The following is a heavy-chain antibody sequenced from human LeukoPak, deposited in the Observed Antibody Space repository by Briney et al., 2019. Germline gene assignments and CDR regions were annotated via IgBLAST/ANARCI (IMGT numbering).Heavy chain of an antibody. J-gene: IGHJ6*02. V-gene: IGHV4-34*01. Sequence: SETLSLTCAVYGGSFSGYYWRWIRQPPGKGLEWMGEINHSGSTNYNPSLKSRVTISVDTSKNQFSLKLSSVTAADTAVYYCARGGRGYGDYYYYYYGMDVWGRGTTVTVSS. CDR3: ARGGRGYGDYYYYYYGMDV. CDR1: GGSFSGYY. D-gene: IGHD4-17*01. CDR2: INHSGST.